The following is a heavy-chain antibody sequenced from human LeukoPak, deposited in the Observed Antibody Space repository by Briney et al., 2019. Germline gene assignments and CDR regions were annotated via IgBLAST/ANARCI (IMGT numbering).Heavy chain of an antibody. V-gene: IGHV6-1*01. CDR1: GDSVSSNSAA. CDR2: TYYRSKWYN. J-gene: IGHJ4*02. Sequence: SQTLSLTCAISGDSVSSNSAAWNWITQSPSRGLEWLGRTYYRSKWYNDYAVSVKSRITINPDTSKNQFSLQLNSVTPEDTAVYYCAREYYDILTGYSNFDYWGQGTLVTVSS. CDR3: AREYYDILTGYSNFDY. D-gene: IGHD3-9*01.